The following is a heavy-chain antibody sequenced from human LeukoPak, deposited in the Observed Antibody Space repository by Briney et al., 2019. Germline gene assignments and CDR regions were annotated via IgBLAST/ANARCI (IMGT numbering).Heavy chain of an antibody. V-gene: IGHV3-74*01. D-gene: IGHD3-22*01. CDR3: AKDWLHDSSGYYYGLDY. CDR1: GFTFSSYW. J-gene: IGHJ4*02. Sequence: PGGSLRLSCAASGFTFSSYWMHWVRQAPGKGLVWVSRISSDGSTTNYADSVKGRFTISRDNSKNTLYLQMNSLRAEDTAVYYCAKDWLHDSSGYYYGLDYWGQGTLVTVSS. CDR2: ISSDGSTT.